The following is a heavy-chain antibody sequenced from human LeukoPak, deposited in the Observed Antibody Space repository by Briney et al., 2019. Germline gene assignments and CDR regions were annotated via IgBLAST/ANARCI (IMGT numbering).Heavy chain of an antibody. Sequence: PSETLSLTCTVSGASFSSSTYYWGWIRQPPGKGLEWIGSISYSGSTYYSPSLKSRVTMSVDTSKNQFSLKLSSVTAADTAVYYCARYTVTTFFDYWGQGTLVTVSS. V-gene: IGHV4-39*01. J-gene: IGHJ4*02. CDR3: ARYTVTTFFDY. CDR1: GASFSSSTYY. D-gene: IGHD4-11*01. CDR2: ISYSGST.